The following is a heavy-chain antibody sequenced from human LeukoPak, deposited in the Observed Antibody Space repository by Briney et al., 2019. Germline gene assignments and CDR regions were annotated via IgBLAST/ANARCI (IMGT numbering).Heavy chain of an antibody. Sequence: ASVKVSCKASGGTFSSYAISWVRQAPGQGLEWMGGIIPIFGTANYAQKFQGRVTITTDESTSTAYMELSSLRSEDTAVYYCARASDFWSGQPHYYYYYMDVWGKGTTVTVS. D-gene: IGHD3-3*01. CDR1: GGTFSSYA. CDR2: IIPIFGTA. V-gene: IGHV1-69*05. CDR3: ARASDFWSGQPHYYYYYMDV. J-gene: IGHJ6*03.